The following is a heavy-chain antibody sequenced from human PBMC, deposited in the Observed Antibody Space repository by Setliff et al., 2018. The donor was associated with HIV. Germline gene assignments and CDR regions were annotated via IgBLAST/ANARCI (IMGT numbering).Heavy chain of an antibody. CDR1: GGSFYSTSYY. Sequence: ASETLSLTCTVSGGSFYSTSYYWAWIRQPPGKGLEWIGSVYFSGSTYYNPSLKSRITISVDTSRSQFSLKLRSVTAADTAVYYCARRKANFDFYAFDIWGQGTMVTVSS. CDR3: ARRKANFDFYAFDI. V-gene: IGHV4-39*01. J-gene: IGHJ3*02. D-gene: IGHD3-3*01. CDR2: VYFSGST.